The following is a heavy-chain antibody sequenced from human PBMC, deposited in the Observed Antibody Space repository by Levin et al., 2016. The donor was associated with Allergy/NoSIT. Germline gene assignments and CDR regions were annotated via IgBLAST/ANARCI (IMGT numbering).Heavy chain of an antibody. CDR3: ASLGFGEFWVPNFFDF. V-gene: IGHV4-31*03. Sequence: SETLSLTCTVSGASIGSGDHYWGWVRQRPGEGLEWIGYIYYKSGNTYYNPSLESRITISTDGSKNQFSLKLSSVTAADTAVYYCASLGFGEFWVPNFFDFWGQGTLVTVSS. J-gene: IGHJ4*02. CDR2: IYYKSGNT. CDR1: GASIGSGDHY. D-gene: IGHD3-10*01.